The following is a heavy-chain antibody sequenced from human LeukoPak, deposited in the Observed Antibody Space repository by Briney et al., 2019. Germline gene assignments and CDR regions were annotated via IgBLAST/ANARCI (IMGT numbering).Heavy chain of an antibody. CDR3: AKGYVAAGTRPRGLGYGMDV. CDR2: ISYDGSNK. D-gene: IGHD6-13*01. V-gene: IGHV3-30*18. Sequence: GGALRLSCAASGFTFSSYGMHWVRQAPGKGLEGVAVISYDGSNKYYADSVKGRFTISRDNSKNTLYLQMNSLRAEDTAVYYCAKGYVAAGTRPRGLGYGMDVWGKGTTVTVSS. J-gene: IGHJ6*04. CDR1: GFTFSSYG.